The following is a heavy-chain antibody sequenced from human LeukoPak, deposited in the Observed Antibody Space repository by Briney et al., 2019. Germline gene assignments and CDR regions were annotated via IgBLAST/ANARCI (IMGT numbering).Heavy chain of an antibody. V-gene: IGHV3-23*01. Sequence: GGSLRLSCAASGFTFSSYAMSWVRQAPGKGLEWVSTISGSGGSTYYADSVKGRFTISRDNSKNTLYLQMNSLRAEDTAVYYCAKVRRDSYSSGWSGGAFDIRGQGTMVTVSS. CDR2: ISGSGGST. CDR3: AKVRRDSYSSGWSGGAFDI. CDR1: GFTFSSYA. D-gene: IGHD6-19*01. J-gene: IGHJ3*02.